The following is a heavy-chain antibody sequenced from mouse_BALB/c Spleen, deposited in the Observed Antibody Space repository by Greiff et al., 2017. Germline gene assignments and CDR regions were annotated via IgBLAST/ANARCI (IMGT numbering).Heavy chain of an antibody. Sequence: EVKLMESGPGLVKPSQSLSLTCSVTGYSITSGYYWNWIRQFPGNKLEWMGYISYDGSNNYNPSLKNRISITRDTSKNQFFLKLNSVTTEDTATYYCARDSMITTPYWGQGTTLTVSS. V-gene: IGHV3-6*02. CDR2: ISYDGSN. CDR3: ARDSMITTPY. CDR1: GYSITSGYY. J-gene: IGHJ2*01. D-gene: IGHD2-4*01.